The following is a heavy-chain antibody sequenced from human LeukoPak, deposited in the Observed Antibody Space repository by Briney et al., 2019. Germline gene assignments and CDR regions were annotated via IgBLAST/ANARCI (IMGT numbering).Heavy chain of an antibody. V-gene: IGHV3-23*01. D-gene: IGHD6-13*01. CDR1: GFTFSSYA. J-gene: IGHJ5*02. CDR2: ISGSGGST. CDR3: AKKWIIAAAGFVLDP. Sequence: GGSLRLSCAASGFTFSSYAMSWVRQAPGKGLEWVSAISGSGGSTYYADSVKGRFTISRDNSENTLYLQMNSLRAEDTAVYYCAKKWIIAAAGFVLDPWGQGTLVTVSS.